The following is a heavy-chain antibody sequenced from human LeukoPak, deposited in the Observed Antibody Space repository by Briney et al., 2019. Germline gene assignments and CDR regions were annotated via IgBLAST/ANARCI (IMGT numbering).Heavy chain of an antibody. Sequence: SETLSLTCTVSGYPINNAYYWVWIRQPPRRGLEWIGILYHLDSTYYNPSLKSRVTISVDTSKNQFSLKLSSVTAADTAVYYCARGGATMVRGVHGYWGQGTLVTVSS. CDR2: LYHLDST. CDR1: GYPINNAYY. CDR3: ARGGATMVRGVHGY. D-gene: IGHD3-10*01. V-gene: IGHV4-38-2*02. J-gene: IGHJ4*02.